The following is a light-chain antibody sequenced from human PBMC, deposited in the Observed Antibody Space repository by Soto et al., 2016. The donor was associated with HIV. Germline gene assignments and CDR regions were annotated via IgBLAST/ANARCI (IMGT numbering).Light chain of an antibody. CDR2: TAS. V-gene: IGKV1-5*03. CDR1: QNINKW. J-gene: IGKJ1*01. CDR3: QQYNSYPWT. Sequence: DLQMTQSPSTLSASVGDRVTITCRASQNINKWLAWYQQKPGQVPKLLIYTASTLQNGVPSRFSGSGFGTEFTLTISGLQPDDFATYYCQQYNSYPWTLGQGTKVEIK.